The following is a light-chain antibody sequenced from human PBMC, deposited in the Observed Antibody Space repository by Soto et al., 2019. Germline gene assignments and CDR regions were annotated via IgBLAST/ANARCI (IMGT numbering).Light chain of an antibody. CDR1: SSSIGSNT. V-gene: IGLV1-44*01. CDR2: SNN. Sequence: QSVLTQPPSASGTPGQRVTISCSGSSSSIGSNTVNWYQQLPGTAPKLLIYSNNQRPSGVPDRFSGSKSGTSASLAISGLQSEDEPDYYCAAWDDSLNGWVFGGGTKLTVL. J-gene: IGLJ3*02. CDR3: AAWDDSLNGWV.